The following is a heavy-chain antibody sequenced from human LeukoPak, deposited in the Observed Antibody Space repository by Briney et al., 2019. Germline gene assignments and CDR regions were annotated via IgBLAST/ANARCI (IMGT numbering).Heavy chain of an antibody. CDR1: GYSLNNYW. Sequence: GESLKISCKGSGYSLNNYWIACVRQMPGKRVEWMGIIYPGDSDSRYSPSFQGQVTISADKSISTAYLQLSTLKTSDTAMYYCARSPSGFTYGRNWFDPWGQGTLVTVSS. CDR2: IYPGDSDS. D-gene: IGHD5-18*01. CDR3: ARSPSGFTYGRNWFDP. J-gene: IGHJ5*02. V-gene: IGHV5-51*01.